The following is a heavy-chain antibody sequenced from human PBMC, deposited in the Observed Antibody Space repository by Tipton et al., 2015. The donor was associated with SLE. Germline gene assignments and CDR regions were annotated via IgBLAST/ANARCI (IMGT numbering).Heavy chain of an antibody. CDR1: GGTFSSYA. CDR2: IIPIFGTA. CDR3: ARVPLEMATIDLYYFDY. Sequence: QSGPEVKKPGSSVKVSCKASGGTFSSYAISWVRQAPGQGLEWIGGIIPIFGTANYAQKFQGRVTITTDESTSTAYMELSSLRSEDTAVYYCARVPLEMATIDLYYFDYWGQGTLVTVSS. V-gene: IGHV1-69*05. J-gene: IGHJ4*02. D-gene: IGHD5-24*01.